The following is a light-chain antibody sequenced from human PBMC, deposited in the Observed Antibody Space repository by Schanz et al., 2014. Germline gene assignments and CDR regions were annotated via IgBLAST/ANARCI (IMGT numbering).Light chain of an antibody. CDR1: SSDVGSYNL. J-gene: IGLJ2*01. CDR2: EVS. CDR3: CSYAGSSTLL. Sequence: QSALTQPASVSGSPGQSITISCTGTSSDVGSYNLVSWYQQHPGKAPKLMIYEVSQWPSGVSDRFSGSKSGNTASLTISGLQAEDEADYYCCSYAGSSTLLFGGGTKVTVL. V-gene: IGLV2-23*02.